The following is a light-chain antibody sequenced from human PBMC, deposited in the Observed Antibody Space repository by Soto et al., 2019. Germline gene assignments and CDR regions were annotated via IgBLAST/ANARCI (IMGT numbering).Light chain of an antibody. CDR3: QQLKSCPRT. CDR1: QAISSY. CDR2: AAS. V-gene: IGKV1-9*01. Sequence: IQLTQSPSSLSASVGDRVTITCRASQAISSYLAWYQQKPGKAPHLLLYAASTLSRGVPSRFSGSGSGTDFTLTISSLQPEDFAIYYCQQLKSCPRTFGPGTKVEIK. J-gene: IGKJ3*01.